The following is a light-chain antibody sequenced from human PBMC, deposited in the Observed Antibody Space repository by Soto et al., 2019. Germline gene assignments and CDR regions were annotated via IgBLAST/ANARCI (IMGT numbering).Light chain of an antibody. CDR2: GVT. CDR1: SSDVGNYNL. V-gene: IGLV2-23*02. J-gene: IGLJ1*01. Sequence: QSALSQPASVSGSRGQSITISCTGTSSDVGNYNLVSWYQQYPGKAPKLMIYGVTNRPSGVSNRFSGSKTGNTASLTISGLQAEDEADYYCFSHRGGDSHVFGTGTKVTVL. CDR3: FSHRGGDSHV.